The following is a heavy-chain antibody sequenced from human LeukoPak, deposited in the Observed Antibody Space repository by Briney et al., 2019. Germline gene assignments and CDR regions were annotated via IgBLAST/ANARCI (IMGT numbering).Heavy chain of an antibody. Sequence: PSETLSLTCAVYGGSSSSYYWSWIRQPPGKGLEWIGEINHSGSTSYKPSLKSRVTISVDTSKNQFSLKLSFVTAADTALYYCVRGRRYYNFWSASSVGWFDPWGQGTLVTVSS. CDR2: INHSGST. D-gene: IGHD3-3*01. V-gene: IGHV4-34*01. CDR1: GGSSSSYY. CDR3: VRGRRYYNFWSASSVGWFDP. J-gene: IGHJ5*02.